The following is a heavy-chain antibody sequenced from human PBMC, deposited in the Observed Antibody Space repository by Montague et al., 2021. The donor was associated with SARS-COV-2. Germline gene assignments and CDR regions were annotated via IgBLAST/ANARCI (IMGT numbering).Heavy chain of an antibody. CDR3: ARDYERSLDV. V-gene: IGHV4-59*12. CDR2: IFENGDT. CDR1: GVAISYGD. Sequence: SETLSLTCTVSGVAISYGDWSWIRQPPGKGLEWIVTIFENGDTDHNPSLKSRVTVSEDTSPNQFYLRLSSVAAADTALYYCARDYERSLDVWGQGTTVTVSS. D-gene: IGHD3-16*01. J-gene: IGHJ6*02.